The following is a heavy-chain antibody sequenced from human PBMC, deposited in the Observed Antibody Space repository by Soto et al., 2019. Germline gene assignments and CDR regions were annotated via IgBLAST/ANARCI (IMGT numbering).Heavy chain of an antibody. Sequence: GGSLRLSCAASGFTFSSYSMNWVRQAPGKGLEWVSSISSSSSYIYYADSVKGRFTISRDNAKNSLYLQMSSLRAEDTAVYYCARDSLITDLKKATITDNWFDPWGQGTLVTVSS. CDR1: GFTFSSYS. J-gene: IGHJ5*02. CDR2: ISSSSSYI. V-gene: IGHV3-21*01. CDR3: ARDSLITDLKKATITDNWFDP. D-gene: IGHD5-12*01.